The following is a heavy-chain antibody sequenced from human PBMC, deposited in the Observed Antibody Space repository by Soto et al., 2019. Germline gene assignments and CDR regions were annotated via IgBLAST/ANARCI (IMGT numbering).Heavy chain of an antibody. V-gene: IGHV3-21*01. CDR1: GFTFSSYS. J-gene: IGHJ4*02. CDR3: ARDGTVDTMVRGVITY. D-gene: IGHD3-10*01. Sequence: GGSLRLSCAASGFTFSSYSMNWVRQAPGKGLEWVSSISSSSSYIYYADSVEGRFTISRDNAKNSLYLQMNSLRAEDTAVYYCARDGTVDTMVRGVITYWGQGTLVTVSS. CDR2: ISSSSSYI.